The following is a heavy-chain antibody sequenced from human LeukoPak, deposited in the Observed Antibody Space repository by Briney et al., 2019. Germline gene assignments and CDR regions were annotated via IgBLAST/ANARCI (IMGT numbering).Heavy chain of an antibody. CDR3: AKGYGSGSLRYFDY. D-gene: IGHD3-10*01. V-gene: IGHV3-23*01. CDR2: ISGSGGST. CDR1: GFTFSSYA. J-gene: IGHJ4*02. Sequence: GGSLRLSCAASGFTFSSYAMSWVRQAPGKGLEWVSGISGSGGSTYYADSVKGRFTISRDNSKNTLYLQMNSLRAEDTAVYYCAKGYGSGSLRYFDYWGQGTLVTVSS.